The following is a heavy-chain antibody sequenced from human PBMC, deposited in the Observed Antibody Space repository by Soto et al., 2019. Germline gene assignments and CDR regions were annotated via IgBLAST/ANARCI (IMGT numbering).Heavy chain of an antibody. J-gene: IGHJ5*02. CDR2: LYFSGNT. CDR3: ARGGGSTFSWFDP. Sequence: QLQLQESGPGLVKPSETLSLTCTVSGGSISSFNYFWGWIRQPPGKGLEWIGSLYFSGNTSYNPSLQSRVTISVDTAKKQCTLTLRSVTAADTAVYYCARGGGSTFSWFDPWGQGTLVTVSP. V-gene: IGHV4-39*01. D-gene: IGHD2-15*01. CDR1: GGSISSFNYF.